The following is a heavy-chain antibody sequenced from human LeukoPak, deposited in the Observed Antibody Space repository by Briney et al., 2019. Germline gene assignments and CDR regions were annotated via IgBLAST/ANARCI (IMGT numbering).Heavy chain of an antibody. CDR2: IWYDGSRE. V-gene: IGHV3-33*01. CDR1: GFTLSSHG. J-gene: IGHJ4*02. D-gene: IGHD1-26*01. CDR3: ARDLSFGSLDF. Sequence: GGSLRLSCAASGFTLSSHGMHWVRQAPGKGLEWVALIWYDGSRENYADSVKGRFTISRDMSKNTLNLQMNSLRVEDTAVFYCARDLSFGSLDFRGQGTLVTVSS.